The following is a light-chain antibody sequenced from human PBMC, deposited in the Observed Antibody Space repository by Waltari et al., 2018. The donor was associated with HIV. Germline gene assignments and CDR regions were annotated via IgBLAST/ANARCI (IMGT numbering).Light chain of an antibody. CDR3: QQYGDSRWT. V-gene: IGKV3-20*01. CDR1: QSVSSSY. J-gene: IGKJ1*01. CDR2: GAA. Sequence: EIVLTPSPGTLSLSPGERATLSCRASQSVSSSYLAWYQQRRSQAPRLLIYGAASRATGIPERFSGSGSGTDFTLTISRLEPEDFSVYYWQQYGDSRWTFGQGTKGEIK.